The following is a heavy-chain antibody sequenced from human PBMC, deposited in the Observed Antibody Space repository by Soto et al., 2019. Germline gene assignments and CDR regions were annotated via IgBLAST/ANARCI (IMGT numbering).Heavy chain of an antibody. CDR3: ARDGGYFDWLTI. D-gene: IGHD3-9*01. CDR2: MNPNSGNT. CDR1: GYTFTSYD. V-gene: IGHV1-8*01. J-gene: IGHJ3*02. Sequence: RASVKVSCKASGYTFTSYDINWVRQATGQGLEWMGWMNPNSGNTGYAQKFQGRVTMTRNTSISTAYMELSSLRSEDTAAYYCARDGGYFDWLTIWGQGTMVTVSS.